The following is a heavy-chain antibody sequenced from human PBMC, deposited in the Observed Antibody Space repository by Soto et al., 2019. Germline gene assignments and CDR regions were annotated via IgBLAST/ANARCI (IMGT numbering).Heavy chain of an antibody. V-gene: IGHV3-74*01. CDR3: ARGRRVSSTGTGAH. J-gene: IGHJ4*02. CDR1: GFTFSAYW. D-gene: IGHD1-1*01. Sequence: GGSLRLSCAVSGFTFSAYWMHWVRQVPGKGLTWVSRISDDGSTATYADSVKGRFVISRDNAKNSLYLEMNTLRADDSGLYYCARGRRVSSTGTGAHWGRGTLVTVSS. CDR2: ISDDGSTA.